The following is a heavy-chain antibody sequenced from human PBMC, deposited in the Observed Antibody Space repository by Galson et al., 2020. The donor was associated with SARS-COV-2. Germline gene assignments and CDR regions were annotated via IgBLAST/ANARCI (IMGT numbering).Heavy chain of an antibody. Sequence: GGSLRLSCAASGFTFSDYYMSWIRQAPGKGLEWVSYISSSSSYTNYADSVKGRFTISRDNAKNSLYLQMNSLRAEDTAVYYCARYSSGWDWYFYLWGRGTLVTVSS. CDR1: GFTFSDYY. J-gene: IGHJ2*01. D-gene: IGHD6-19*01. V-gene: IGHV3-11*06. CDR2: ISSSSSYT. CDR3: ARYSSGWDWYFYL.